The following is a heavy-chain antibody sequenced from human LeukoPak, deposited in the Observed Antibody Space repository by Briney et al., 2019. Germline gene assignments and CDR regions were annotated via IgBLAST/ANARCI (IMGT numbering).Heavy chain of an antibody. V-gene: IGHV3-66*01. CDR2: ISNSGTT. J-gene: IGHJ4*02. CDR1: GFAVSSHH. Sequence: PGGSLRLSCAASGFAVSSHHVTWVRQTPGKGLEWVSVISNSGTTFYRDSVKGRFTISRDNSKNTVNLEMNSLRAEDTAVYYCAGYGGNSFWGPGTLVTVSS. CDR3: AGYGGNSF. D-gene: IGHD4-23*01.